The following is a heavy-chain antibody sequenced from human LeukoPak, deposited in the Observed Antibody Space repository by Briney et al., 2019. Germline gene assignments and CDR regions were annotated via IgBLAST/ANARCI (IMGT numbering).Heavy chain of an antibody. J-gene: IGHJ4*02. CDR3: VHVDTAIDY. V-gene: IGHV3-23*01. CDR1: GFTFSSYA. CDR2: ISGSGGKT. D-gene: IGHD5-18*01. Sequence: PGGSLRLSCAASGFTFSSYAMSWVRQAPGKGLDWVSAISGSGGKTYYADSVKGRFTISRDNSKNTLYLQMNSLRAVDTAIYYCVHVDTAIDYWGQGTLVTVSS.